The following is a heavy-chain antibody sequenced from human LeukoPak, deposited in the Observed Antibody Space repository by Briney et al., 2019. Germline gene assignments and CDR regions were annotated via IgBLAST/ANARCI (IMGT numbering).Heavy chain of an antibody. CDR2: IYDSGST. Sequence: SETLSLTCTVSGGSISSYHWSWLRQPPGKGLECIGYIYDSGSTNYNPSLKSRVTISVDTSKNQFSLKLSSVTAADTAVYYCARGTIRVGPYGEPVFDYWGQGILVTVSS. V-gene: IGHV4-59*01. J-gene: IGHJ4*02. D-gene: IGHD1-26*01. CDR1: GGSISSYH. CDR3: ARGTIRVGPYGEPVFDY.